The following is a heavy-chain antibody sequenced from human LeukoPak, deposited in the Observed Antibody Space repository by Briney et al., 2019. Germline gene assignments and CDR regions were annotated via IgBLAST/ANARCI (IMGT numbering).Heavy chain of an antibody. D-gene: IGHD2-2*01. J-gene: IGHJ4*02. CDR2: IRYDGRNK. CDR3: AKDRLYGDCSSTSCYQPTGILDY. Sequence: GGSLRLSCAASGFTFSSYGMHWVRQAPGKGLEWVAFIRYDGRNKYYADSVKGRFTISRGNSKNTLYLQMNSLRAEDTAVYYCAKDRLYGDCSSTSCYQPTGILDYWGQGTLVTVSS. CDR1: GFTFSSYG. V-gene: IGHV3-30*02.